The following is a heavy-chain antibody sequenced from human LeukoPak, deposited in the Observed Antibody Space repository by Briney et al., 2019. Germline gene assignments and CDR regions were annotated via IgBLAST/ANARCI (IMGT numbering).Heavy chain of an antibody. J-gene: IGHJ4*02. CDR3: ARQRRLVRGATIDY. V-gene: IGHV5-51*01. D-gene: IGHD3-10*01. CDR2: IYPSDSDT. Sequence: ESLKISCKGSGYSFTSYWIGLVRQMPGKGLEGMGIIYPSDSDTRYSPSFQGQVTISADKSISTAYLQWRSLKASDSAMYYCARQRRLVRGATIDYWGQGTLVTVSS. CDR1: GYSFTSYW.